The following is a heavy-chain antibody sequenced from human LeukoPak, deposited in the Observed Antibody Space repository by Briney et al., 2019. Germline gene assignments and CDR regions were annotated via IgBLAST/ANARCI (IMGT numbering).Heavy chain of an antibody. CDR3: SRSYYSSSWYYFDH. J-gene: IGHJ4*02. Sequence: ASVKVSCKTSGYTFNNFGITWVRQAPGQGPEWIGWVSIGDGRTHYGRKFQDRVSMTREMSSNTAFLELSSLRSDDTAVYFCSRSYYSSSWYYFDHWGQGTLVIVSS. CDR2: VSIGDGRT. D-gene: IGHD2-15*01. CDR1: GYTFNNFG. V-gene: IGHV1-18*01.